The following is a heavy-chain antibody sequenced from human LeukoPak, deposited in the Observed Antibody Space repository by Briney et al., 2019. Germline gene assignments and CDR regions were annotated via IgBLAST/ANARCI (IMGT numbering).Heavy chain of an antibody. Sequence: GASVKVSCKASGYTFTSYGISWVRQAPGQGLEWMGWISAYNGNTNYAQKLQGRVTMTTDTSTSTAYMELRSLRSDDTAVYYCARDPYWRNWNYQVWFDPWGQGTLVTVSS. D-gene: IGHD1-7*01. V-gene: IGHV1-18*01. CDR1: GYTFTSYG. J-gene: IGHJ5*02. CDR3: ARDPYWRNWNYQVWFDP. CDR2: ISAYNGNT.